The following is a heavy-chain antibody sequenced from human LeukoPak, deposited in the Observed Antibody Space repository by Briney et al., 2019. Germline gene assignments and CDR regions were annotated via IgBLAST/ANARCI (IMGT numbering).Heavy chain of an antibody. V-gene: IGHV3-7*03. CDR2: IKQDGSEK. J-gene: IGHJ3*02. D-gene: IGHD2-2*01. CDR1: GFTFSSYW. CDR3: AKDRVPAAGDDAFDI. Sequence: GGSLRLSCAASGFTFSSYWMSWVRQAPGKGLEWVANIKQDGSEKYYVDSVKGRFTISRDNAKNSLYLQMNSLRAEDTAVYYCAKDRVPAAGDDAFDIWGQGTMVTVSS.